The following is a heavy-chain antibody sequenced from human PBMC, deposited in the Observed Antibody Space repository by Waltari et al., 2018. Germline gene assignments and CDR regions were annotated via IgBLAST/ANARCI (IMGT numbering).Heavy chain of an antibody. J-gene: IGHJ6*02. CDR3: ASFRPPRIYYYGMDV. CDR2: SYSGGST. V-gene: IGHV3-53*01. CDR1: GFSVSSNY. Sequence: VQLVASGCGFTQPWGSLSLSCAASGFSVSSNYTSWYRQPPGKGLEWVSVSYSGGSTYYADSVKGRFTISRDKSKNTLYLQMNSLRAEDTAVYYCASFRPPRIYYYGMDVWGQGTTVTVSS.